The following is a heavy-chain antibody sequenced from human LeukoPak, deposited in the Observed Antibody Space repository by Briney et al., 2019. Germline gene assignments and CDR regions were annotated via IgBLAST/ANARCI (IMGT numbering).Heavy chain of an antibody. J-gene: IGHJ5*02. CDR3: ARADRLHGGPYLVGP. Sequence: ASVKVSCKTSGYSFTDYYMHWVRQAPGQGLEWMGWINPNSGGTSSAQKFQGRVTMTRDTSITTVYMEVNWLTSDDTAMYYCARADRLHGGPYLVGPWGQGTLVTGSS. CDR1: GYSFTDYY. CDR2: INPNSGGT. D-gene: IGHD3-16*01. V-gene: IGHV1-2*02.